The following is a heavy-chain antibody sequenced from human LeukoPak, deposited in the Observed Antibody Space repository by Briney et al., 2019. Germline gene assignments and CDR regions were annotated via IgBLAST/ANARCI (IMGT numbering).Heavy chain of an antibody. D-gene: IGHD2-2*01. CDR2: IYYSGST. Sequence: SETLYLTCTVSGGSISSGDYYWSWIRQPPGKGLEWIGYIYYSGSTYYNPSLKSRVTISVDTSKTQFSLKLSSVTAADTAVYYCARDPGGYCSSTSCPTWGQGTLVTVSS. CDR1: GGSISSGDYY. J-gene: IGHJ4*02. CDR3: ARDPGGYCSSTSCPT. V-gene: IGHV4-30-4*08.